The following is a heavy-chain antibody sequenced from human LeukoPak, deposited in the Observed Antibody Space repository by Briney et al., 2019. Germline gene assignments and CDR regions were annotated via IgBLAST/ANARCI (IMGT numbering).Heavy chain of an antibody. CDR1: GYTFTSYG. V-gene: IGHV1-18*01. CDR3: AKLRSYDSSGYPDY. Sequence: ASVKVSCKASGYTFTSYGISWVRQAPGQGLEWMGWISAYNGNTNYAQKLQGRVTMTTDTSTSTAYMELRSLRSDDTAVYYCAKLRSYDSSGYPDYWGQGTLVTVSS. J-gene: IGHJ4*02. D-gene: IGHD3-22*01. CDR2: ISAYNGNT.